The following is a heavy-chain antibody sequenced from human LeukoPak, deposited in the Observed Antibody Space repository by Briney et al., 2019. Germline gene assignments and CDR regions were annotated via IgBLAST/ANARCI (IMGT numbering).Heavy chain of an antibody. CDR2: ISYDGSNK. J-gene: IGHJ4*02. D-gene: IGHD6-13*01. CDR1: GFTFSSYA. Sequence: GGSLRLSCAASGFTFSSYAMHWVCQAPGKGLEWVAVISYDGSNKYYADSVKGRFTISRDNSKNTLYLQMNSLRAEDTAVYYCAREGSSSWYIDYWGQGTLVTVSS. CDR3: AREGSSSWYIDY. V-gene: IGHV3-30*01.